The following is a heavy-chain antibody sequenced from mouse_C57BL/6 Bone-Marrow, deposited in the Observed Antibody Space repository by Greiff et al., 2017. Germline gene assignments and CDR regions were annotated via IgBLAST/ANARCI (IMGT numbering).Heavy chain of an antibody. D-gene: IGHD1-1*01. V-gene: IGHV1-64*01. CDR2: IHPNSGST. J-gene: IGHJ3*01. Sequence: QVQLQQPGAELVKPGASVKLSCKASGYTFTSYWMHWVKQRPGQGLEWIGMIHPNSGSTNYNEKFKSKATLTVDKSSSTAYMQLSSLTSEDSAVYYCAPLITTVVATRFAYWGQGTLVTVSA. CDR1: GYTFTSYW. CDR3: APLITTVVATRFAY.